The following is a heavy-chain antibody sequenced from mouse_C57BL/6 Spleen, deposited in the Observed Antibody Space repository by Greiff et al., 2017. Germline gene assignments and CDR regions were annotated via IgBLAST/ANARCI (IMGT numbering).Heavy chain of an antibody. CDR2: ISSGGSYT. D-gene: IGHD1-1*01. CDR3: ARREYYGSKGVDY. CDR1: GFTFSSYG. J-gene: IGHJ2*01. V-gene: IGHV5-6*01. Sequence: DVHLVESGGDLVKPGGSLKLSCAASGFTFSSYGMSWVRQTPDKRLEWVATISSGGSYTYYPDSVKGRFTISRDNAKNTLYLQMSSLKSEDTAMDYCARREYYGSKGVDYWGQGTTLTVSS.